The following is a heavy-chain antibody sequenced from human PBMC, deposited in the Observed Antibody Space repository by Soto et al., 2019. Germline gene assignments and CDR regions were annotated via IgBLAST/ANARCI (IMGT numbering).Heavy chain of an antibody. CDR1: GFTFNSHW. CDR3: ARDPRDGYHSPPDY. D-gene: IGHD5-12*01. Sequence: EVQLVESGGGLVQPGGSLRLSCVPSGFTFNSHWMHWVRQAPGKELVWVSRINGDGSSTSYADSVRGRFTISRDNAKNTLYLQMNSLRAEDTAVYYCARDPRDGYHSPPDYWGQGTLVTVSS. CDR2: INGDGSST. J-gene: IGHJ4*02. V-gene: IGHV3-74*01.